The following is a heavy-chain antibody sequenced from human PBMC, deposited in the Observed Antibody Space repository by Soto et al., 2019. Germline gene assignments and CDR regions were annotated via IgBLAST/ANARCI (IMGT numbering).Heavy chain of an antibody. CDR2: ISGSGNNT. Sequence: EVQLLESGGGLVQPGGSLRLSCVGSGFPFSYYAMTWVRQAPGKGLEWVSVISGSGNNTYQADAVKGRFTISRDNSKNTLYLQMSSLRAEDSAVYFCAKVTVPFLEWVARYYFDYWGQGTLVTVSS. J-gene: IGHJ4*02. D-gene: IGHD3-3*02. CDR1: GFPFSYYA. CDR3: AKVTVPFLEWVARYYFDY. V-gene: IGHV3-23*01.